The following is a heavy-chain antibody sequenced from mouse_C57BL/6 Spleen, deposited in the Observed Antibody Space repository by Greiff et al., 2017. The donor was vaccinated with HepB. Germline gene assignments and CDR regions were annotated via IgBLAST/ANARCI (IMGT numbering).Heavy chain of an antibody. CDR2: INPSGGYT. J-gene: IGHJ3*01. V-gene: IGHV1-4*01. D-gene: IGHD2-5*01. CDR3: AREGAYDSNPGFAY. CDR1: GYTFTSYT. Sequence: QVQLQQSGAELARPGASVKMSCKASGYTFTSYTMHWVKQRPGQGLEWIGDINPSGGYTKYNQKFKDKATLTADKSSSTSYMQLSSLTSEDSAVYYGAREGAYDSNPGFAYWGQGTLVTVSA.